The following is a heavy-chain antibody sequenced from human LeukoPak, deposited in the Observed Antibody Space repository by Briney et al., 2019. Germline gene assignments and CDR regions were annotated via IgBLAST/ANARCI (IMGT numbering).Heavy chain of an antibody. V-gene: IGHV4-30-2*01. D-gene: IGHD3-10*01. CDR2: IYHSGST. CDR3: ARGPGAIFDY. Sequence: PSQTLSLTCAVSGGSISSGGYSWSWIRQPPGKGLEWIGYIYHSGSTYYNPSLKSRVTISVDRSKNQFSLKLSSVTAADTAVYYCARGPGAIFDYWGQGTLVTVSS. CDR1: GGSISSGGYS. J-gene: IGHJ4*02.